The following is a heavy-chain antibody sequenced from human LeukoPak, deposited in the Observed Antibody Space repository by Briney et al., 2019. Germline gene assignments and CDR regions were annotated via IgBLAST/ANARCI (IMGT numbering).Heavy chain of an antibody. CDR2: IYTSGST. CDR1: GGSISSGSYY. J-gene: IGHJ3*02. Sequence: PSETLSLTCTVSGGSISSGSYYWSWIRQPAGKGLEWIGRIYTSGSTNYNPSLKSRVTISVDTSKNQFSLKLSSVTAADTAVYYCAREHVWDGVCYSCLDAFDIWGQGTMVTVSS. V-gene: IGHV4-61*02. CDR3: AREHVWDGVCYSCLDAFDI. D-gene: IGHD2-8*01.